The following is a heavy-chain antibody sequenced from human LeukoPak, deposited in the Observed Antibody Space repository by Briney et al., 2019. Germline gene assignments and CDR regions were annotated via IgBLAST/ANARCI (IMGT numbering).Heavy chain of an antibody. V-gene: IGHV4-38-2*01. D-gene: IGHD3-3*02. Sequence: PSETLSLTCAVSGGSISSGYYWGWIRQPPGKGLEWIGSIYHSGSTYYNPSLKSRVTISVDTSKNQFSLKLSSVTAADTAVYYCARASTEAFDIWGQGTMVTVSS. J-gene: IGHJ3*02. CDR2: IYHSGST. CDR3: ARASTEAFDI. CDR1: GGSISSGYY.